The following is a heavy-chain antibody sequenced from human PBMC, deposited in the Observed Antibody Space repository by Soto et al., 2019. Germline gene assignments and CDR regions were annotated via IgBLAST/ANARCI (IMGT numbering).Heavy chain of an antibody. CDR3: AGVVQLGAGYAMDV. V-gene: IGHV1-69*06. D-gene: IGHD3-10*01. Sequence: QVRLAQSETEVKKPGSSVKVSCMASGATFRDSGVTWVRQAPRQGLEWVGAILPMFGKTNYAQKFRGRVTIVADKSPDTVYLEVRRLTSDDTAKYFGAGVVQLGAGYAMDVWGQGTTVIVSS. J-gene: IGHJ6*02. CDR1: GATFRDSG. CDR2: ILPMFGKT.